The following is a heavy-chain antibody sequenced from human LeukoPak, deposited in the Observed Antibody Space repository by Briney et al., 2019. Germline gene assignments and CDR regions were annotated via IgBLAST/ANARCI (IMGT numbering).Heavy chain of an antibody. D-gene: IGHD3-3*01. CDR2: ISGSGGST. V-gene: IGHV3-23*01. CDR1: GFTFSSYA. Sequence: PPGGSLRLSCAASGFTFSSYAMSWVRQAPGKGLEWVSAISGSGGSTYYADSVKGRFTISRDNSKNTLYLQMNSLRAEDTAVYYCAKGGYDFWSGYPRFDPWGQGTMVTVPS. J-gene: IGHJ5*02. CDR3: AKGGYDFWSGYPRFDP.